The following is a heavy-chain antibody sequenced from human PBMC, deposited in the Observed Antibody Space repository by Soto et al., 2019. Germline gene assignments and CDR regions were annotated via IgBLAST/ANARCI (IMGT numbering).Heavy chain of an antibody. CDR3: SRRAPEGFDP. CDR1: GGSFGSSAYY. V-gene: IGHV4-39*01. J-gene: IGHJ5*02. CDR2: INSSGST. Sequence: SETLSLTCTVSGGSFGSSAYYWGWIRRAPGKGLEWIGSINSSGSTFSNLSLKSRVTLSVDTSKNQFSLKLTSVTAADTALYYCSRRAPEGFDPWGQGTLVTVSS.